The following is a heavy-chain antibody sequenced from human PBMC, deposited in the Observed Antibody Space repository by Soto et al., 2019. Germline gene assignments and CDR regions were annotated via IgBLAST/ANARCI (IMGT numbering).Heavy chain of an antibody. D-gene: IGHD2-15*01. CDR2: INHSGST. CDR1: GGSISSGGYS. V-gene: IGHV4-30-2*01. Sequence: SETLSLTCTVSGGSISSGGYSWRWLRQPPGKGLEWIGDINHSGSTYYNPSLKSRVTISIDRSKNQFSLNLTSVTAADTAVYFCAREGGAADPNWFDPWGQGTLVTVSS. J-gene: IGHJ5*02. CDR3: AREGGAADPNWFDP.